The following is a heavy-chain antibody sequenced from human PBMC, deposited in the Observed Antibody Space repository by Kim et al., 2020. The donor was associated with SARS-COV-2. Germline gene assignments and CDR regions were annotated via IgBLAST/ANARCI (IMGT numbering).Heavy chain of an antibody. Sequence: GGSLRLSCAASGFTFSDYYMSWIRQAPGKGLEWVSYISSSSSYTNYADSVKGRFTISRDNAKNSLYLQMNSLRAEDTAVYYCARVSGSYSYYYYGMDVWGQGTTVTVSS. D-gene: IGHD1-26*01. V-gene: IGHV3-11*05. CDR2: ISSSSSYT. CDR3: ARVSGSYSYYYYGMDV. J-gene: IGHJ6*02. CDR1: GFTFSDYY.